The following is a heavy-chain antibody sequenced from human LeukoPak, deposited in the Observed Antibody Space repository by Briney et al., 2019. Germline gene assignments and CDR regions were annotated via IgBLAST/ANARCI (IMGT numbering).Heavy chain of an antibody. V-gene: IGHV4-39*01. D-gene: IGHD6-25*01. Sequence: SETLSLTCTDSGGSISSSDFNWGWIRQPPGKGLEWIGVISYSGSTYYNPSLKSRVTISVDTSKSHFSLKLSSVTAADTAIYYCARLDKGIKAAHFDYWGQGTLVTVSS. CDR1: GGSISSSDFN. CDR3: ARLDKGIKAAHFDY. J-gene: IGHJ4*02. CDR2: ISYSGST.